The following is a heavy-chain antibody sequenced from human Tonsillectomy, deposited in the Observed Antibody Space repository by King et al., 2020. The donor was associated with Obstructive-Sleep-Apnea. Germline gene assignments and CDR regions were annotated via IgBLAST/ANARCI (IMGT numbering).Heavy chain of an antibody. CDR1: GFTFTSYC. J-gene: IGHJ6*02. CDR2: IWYDGSNK. V-gene: IGHV3-33*01. Sequence: LVESGGGVVQPGRSLRLSCAASGFTFTSYCMHWVRQAPGKGLEWVAVIWYDGSNKYYADSVKGRFTISRDNSKNTLYLQMNSLRAEDTAVYYCARDHDDILTGALGYYYGMDVWGQGTTVTVSS. CDR3: ARDHDDILTGALGYYYGMDV. D-gene: IGHD3-9*01.